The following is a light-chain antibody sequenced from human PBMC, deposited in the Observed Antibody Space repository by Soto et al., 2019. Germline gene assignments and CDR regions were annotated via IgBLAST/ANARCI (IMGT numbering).Light chain of an antibody. CDR1: QDIGSW. CDR3: QQGGSFPIT. Sequence: DIQMTQSPSSVSASVGDRVTITCRASQDIGSWLAWYQQKPGKAPDLLIYGASSLQSGVPSRFYGSGSGTDFTLAISSRQAEDFATYYCQQGGSFPITFGQGTRLEIK. J-gene: IGKJ5*01. CDR2: GAS. V-gene: IGKV1-12*01.